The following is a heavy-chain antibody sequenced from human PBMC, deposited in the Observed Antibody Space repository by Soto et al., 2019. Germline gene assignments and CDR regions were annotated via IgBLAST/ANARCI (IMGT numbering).Heavy chain of an antibody. J-gene: IGHJ4*02. CDR1: GSSISSSSYY. CDR3: ARDVKMAYYFDY. V-gene: IGHV4-39*07. CDR2: IFYSGST. Sequence: PSETLSLTCTVSGSSISSSSYYWGWIRQPPGKGLEWIGNIFYSGSTYYNPSLKSRVTISVDTSKNQFSLKLSSVTAADTAVYYCARDVKMAYYFDYWGQGTLVTVSS.